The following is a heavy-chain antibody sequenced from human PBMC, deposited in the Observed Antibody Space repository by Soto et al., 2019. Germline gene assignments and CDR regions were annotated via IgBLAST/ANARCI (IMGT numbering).Heavy chain of an antibody. Sequence: SETLSLTCTVSGGSISSGGYYWSWIRQHPGKGLEWIGYIYYSGSTYYNPSLKSRVTISVDTSKNQFSLKLSSVTAADTAVYYCATTRYSYCFYFDYWGQGTLVTVPS. V-gene: IGHV4-31*03. CDR3: ATTRYSYCFYFDY. CDR2: IYYSGST. D-gene: IGHD5-18*01. CDR1: GGSISSGGYY. J-gene: IGHJ4*02.